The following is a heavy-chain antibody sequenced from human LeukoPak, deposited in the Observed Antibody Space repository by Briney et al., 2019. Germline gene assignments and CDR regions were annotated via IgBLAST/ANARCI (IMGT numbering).Heavy chain of an antibody. CDR3: AKAPPEDYDSSGYSVAEYFQH. J-gene: IGHJ1*01. CDR1: GFTFSSYA. CDR2: ISGSGGST. V-gene: IGHV3-23*01. D-gene: IGHD3-22*01. Sequence: GGSLRLSCAASGFTFSSYATSWVRQAPGKGLEWVSAISGSGGSTYYADSVKGRFTISRDNSKNTLYLQMNSLRAEDTAVYYCAKAPPEDYDSSGYSVAEYFQHWGQGTLVTVSS.